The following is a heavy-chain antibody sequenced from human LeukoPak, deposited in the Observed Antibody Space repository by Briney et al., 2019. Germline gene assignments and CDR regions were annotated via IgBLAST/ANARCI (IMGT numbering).Heavy chain of an antibody. Sequence: GGSLRLSCAASGFTFDDYAMHWVRQAPGKGLEWVSGISWNSGSIVYADSVRGRFTISRDNAKNSLYLQMNSLRAEDTALYYCAKDPYGSGNSNYFDPWGQGTLVTVSS. J-gene: IGHJ5*02. CDR1: GFTFDDYA. CDR3: AKDPYGSGNSNYFDP. V-gene: IGHV3-9*01. D-gene: IGHD3-10*01. CDR2: ISWNSGSI.